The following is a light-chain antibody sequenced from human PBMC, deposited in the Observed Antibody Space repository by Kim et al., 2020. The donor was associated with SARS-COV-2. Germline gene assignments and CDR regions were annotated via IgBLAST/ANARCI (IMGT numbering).Light chain of an antibody. CDR3: QQYSNWPPYS. V-gene: IGKV3D-15*01. CDR2: GGS. J-gene: IGKJ2*03. CDR1: ESVRRN. Sequence: VSPGERATFSCRASESVRRNVAWYQQKPGQAPRLLIYGGSTRATGIPAKFSGSEWGTEFTLTISSLQSDDSAVYYCQQYSNWPPYSFGQGTKLEI.